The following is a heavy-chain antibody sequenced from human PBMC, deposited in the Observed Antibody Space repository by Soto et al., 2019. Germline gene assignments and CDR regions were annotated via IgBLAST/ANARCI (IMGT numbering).Heavy chain of an antibody. CDR2: INPSSGST. D-gene: IGHD3-22*01. V-gene: IGHV1-46*01. CDR3: ARVGIGYYDTTGPFDY. CDR1: GYFFTSYY. Sequence: QVHLVQSGAEVKKPGASVKVSCKTSGYFFTSYYIHWVRQAPGQGLEWMGIINPSSGSTKYTQKFQGRVTMTTDTSTTTVFLELSSLRSEDTAVFYCARVGIGYYDTTGPFDYWSQGTLVTVSS. J-gene: IGHJ4*02.